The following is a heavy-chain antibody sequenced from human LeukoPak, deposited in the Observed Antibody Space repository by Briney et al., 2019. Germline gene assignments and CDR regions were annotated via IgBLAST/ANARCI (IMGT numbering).Heavy chain of an antibody. V-gene: IGHV4-59*12. J-gene: IGHJ6*03. D-gene: IGHD6-19*01. CDR1: GGSLSIYY. CDR2: IYYSGST. Sequence: SETLSLTCTVSGGSLSIYYWSWIRQPPGKGLEWIGYIYYSGSTIYNPSLKSRVTISVDTSKNQFSLKLSSVTAAETAVYYCARLPGRDSRGWSFYYYYYMDVWGKGTTVTISS. CDR3: ARLPGRDSRGWSFYYYYYMDV.